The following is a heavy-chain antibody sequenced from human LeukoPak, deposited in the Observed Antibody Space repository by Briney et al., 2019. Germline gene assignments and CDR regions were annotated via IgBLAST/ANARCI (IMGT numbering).Heavy chain of an antibody. D-gene: IGHD3-22*01. CDR1: GYTFTGYY. CDR3: ATHPPDSSGRHDY. CDR2: FDPEDGET. Sequence: ASVKVSCKASGYTFTGYYMHWVRQAPGKGLERMGGFDPEDGETIYAQKFQGRVTMTEDTSTDTAYMELSSLRSEDTAVYYCATHPPDSSGRHDYWGQGTLVTVSS. V-gene: IGHV1-24*01. J-gene: IGHJ4*02.